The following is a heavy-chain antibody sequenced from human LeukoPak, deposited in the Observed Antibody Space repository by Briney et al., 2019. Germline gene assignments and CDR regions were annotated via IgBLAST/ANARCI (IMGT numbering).Heavy chain of an antibody. Sequence: PGESLRLSCAASGFTFSSSAVSWVRQAPGRGLEGVSVISVSGGGTHYADSVKGRFTISRDNSKNTVYLQMDSLRAEDTAVYYCAKAAYYYGSGRAPFDYWGQGALVTVSS. CDR1: GFTFSSSA. CDR2: ISVSGGGT. D-gene: IGHD3-10*01. V-gene: IGHV3-23*01. J-gene: IGHJ4*02. CDR3: AKAAYYYGSGRAPFDY.